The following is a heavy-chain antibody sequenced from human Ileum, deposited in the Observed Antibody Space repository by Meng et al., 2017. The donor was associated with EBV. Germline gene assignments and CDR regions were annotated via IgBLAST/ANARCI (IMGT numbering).Heavy chain of an antibody. CDR2: ISAYNGNT. J-gene: IGHJ4*02. V-gene: IGHV1-18*01. D-gene: IGHD1-26*01. CDR1: GYTFSNYR. CDR3: ARAGNGGSYYFTY. Sequence: QIQLVQSGAEVKKPGDSVKVSCKASGYTFSNYRISWLRQAPGQGLEWMGWISAYNGNTNYAQNLQGRVTMTTDTSTGTAYMEVRSLRSDDTAVYYCARAGNGGSYYFTYWGQGTLVTVSS.